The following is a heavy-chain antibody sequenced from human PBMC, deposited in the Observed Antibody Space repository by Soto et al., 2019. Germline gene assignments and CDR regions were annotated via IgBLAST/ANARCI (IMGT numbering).Heavy chain of an antibody. J-gene: IGHJ3*02. Sequence: GGSLRLSCAASGFTVSSNYMSWVRQAPGKGLEWVSVIYSGGSTYYAGSVKGRFTISRDNSKNTLYLQMNSLRAEDTAVYYCARDPGGDFDAFDIWGQGTMVTVSS. CDR1: GFTVSSNY. CDR3: ARDPGGDFDAFDI. V-gene: IGHV3-53*01. D-gene: IGHD3-16*01. CDR2: IYSGGST.